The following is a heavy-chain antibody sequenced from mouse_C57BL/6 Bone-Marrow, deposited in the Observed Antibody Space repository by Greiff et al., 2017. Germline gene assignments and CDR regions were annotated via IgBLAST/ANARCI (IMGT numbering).Heavy chain of an antibody. V-gene: IGHV6-3*01. D-gene: IGHD2-10*01. CDR2: IRLKSDNYAT. CDR3: TGPYYY. CDR1: GFTFSNYW. Sequence: EVQLQQSGGGLVQPGGSMKLSCVASGFTFSNYWMNWVRQSPEKGLEWVAQIRLKSDNYATHYAESVKGRFTISRDDSKSSVYLQMNNLRAEDTGIYSCTGPYYYWGQGTTLTVSS. J-gene: IGHJ2*01.